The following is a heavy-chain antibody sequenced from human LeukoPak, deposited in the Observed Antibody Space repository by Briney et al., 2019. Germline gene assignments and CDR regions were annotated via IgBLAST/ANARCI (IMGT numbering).Heavy chain of an antibody. Sequence: GGSLRLSCAASGFTFSSYEMNWVRQAPGKGLEWVSYISSSGSTIYYADSVKGRFTISRDNAKNSLYLQMNSLRAEDTAVYYCARSLGQGSYYFFDYWGQGTLVTVSS. CDR1: GFTFSSYE. D-gene: IGHD3-10*01. V-gene: IGHV3-48*03. CDR3: ARSLGQGSYYFFDY. J-gene: IGHJ4*02. CDR2: ISSSGSTI.